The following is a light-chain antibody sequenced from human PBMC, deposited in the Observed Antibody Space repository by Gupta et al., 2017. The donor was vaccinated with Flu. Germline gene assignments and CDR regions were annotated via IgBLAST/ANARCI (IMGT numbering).Light chain of an antibody. CDR2: WAS. J-gene: IGKJ4*01. Sequence: DIVMTQSPDSLAVSLGERATINCKSSQSVLYSSNNKNYLAWYQQKPGQPPKLLLYWASTRESGVPDRFSGSGSGTDFTLTISSLQAEDVAVYYCQQYSSLPLTFGGGTKVEIK. CDR3: QQYSSLPLT. CDR1: QSVLYSSNNKNY. V-gene: IGKV4-1*01.